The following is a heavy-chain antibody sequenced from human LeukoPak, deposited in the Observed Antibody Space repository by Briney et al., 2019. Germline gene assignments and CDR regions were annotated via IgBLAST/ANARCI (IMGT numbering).Heavy chain of an antibody. CDR2: IYHSGST. D-gene: IGHD3-22*01. V-gene: IGHV4-4*02. CDR1: GGSISSSNW. J-gene: IGHJ4*02. CDR3: ASLHYYDSTTGGDYFDY. Sequence: SETLSLTCAVSGGSISSSNWWSWVRQPPGKGLEWIGEIYHSGSTNYNPSLKSRVTISVDTSKNQFSLKLSSVTAADTAVYYCASLHYYDSTTGGDYFDYWGQGTLVTVSS.